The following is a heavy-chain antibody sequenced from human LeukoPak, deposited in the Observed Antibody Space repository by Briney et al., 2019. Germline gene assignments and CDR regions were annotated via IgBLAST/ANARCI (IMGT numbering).Heavy chain of an antibody. D-gene: IGHD5-12*01. CDR2: IYYSGST. V-gene: IGHV4-59*08. CDR1: GGSISSYY. CDR3: ARQGSAYSGYDLGY. J-gene: IGHJ4*02. Sequence: SETLSLTCTVSGGSISSYYWNWIRQPPGKGLEWIGYIYYSGSTNYNPSLQSRVTMSVDTSKNQFSLKLSSVTAADTAVYYCARQGSAYSGYDLGYWGQGTLVTVSS.